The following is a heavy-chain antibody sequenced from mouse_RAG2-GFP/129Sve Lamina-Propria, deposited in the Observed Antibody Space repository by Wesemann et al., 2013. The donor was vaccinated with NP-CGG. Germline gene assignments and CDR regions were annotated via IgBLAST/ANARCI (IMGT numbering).Heavy chain of an antibody. CDR3: AISYYGSSYGYFDV. CDR2: IDPNSGGT. D-gene: IGHD1-1*01. Sequence: GAELVKPGASVKLSCKASGYTFTSYWMHWVKQRPGRGLEWIGRIDPNSGGTKYNEKFKSKATLTVDKPSSTAYMQLSSLTSEDSAVYYCAISYYGSSYGYFDVWGTGTTVTVSS. J-gene: IGHJ1*03. V-gene: IGHV1-72*01. CDR1: GYTFTSYW.